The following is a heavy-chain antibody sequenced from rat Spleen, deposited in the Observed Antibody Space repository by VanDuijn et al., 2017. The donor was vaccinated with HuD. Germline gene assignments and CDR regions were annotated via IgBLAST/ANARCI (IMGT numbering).Heavy chain of an antibody. V-gene: IGHV2S63*01. CDR1: GFSLTDYS. CDR3: TRAPGKGYVMDA. CDR2: MWSGGST. D-gene: IGHD5-1*01. Sequence: VQLKDSGPGLVQPSQTLSLTCTVSGFSLTDYSVHWVRQPPGKGLEWMGVMWSGGSTAYNSALKSRLSISRDTSKSQVFLKMNSLQTEDTAIYYCTRAPGKGYVMDAWGQGTAVTVSS. J-gene: IGHJ4*01.